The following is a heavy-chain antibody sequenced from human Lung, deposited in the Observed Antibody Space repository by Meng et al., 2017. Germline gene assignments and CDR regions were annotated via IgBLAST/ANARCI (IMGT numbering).Heavy chain of an antibody. J-gene: IGHJ4*02. CDR3: ARGGIAVAGLDLFDY. Sequence: EVQLVESGGGLVQLGGSLRLSCAASGFIFSRYDMYWVRQASGQGLEWVSAIGTGGDTHYPDSVKGRFIISRENAKNSMYLQMNSLRAEDTAVYYCARGGIAVAGLDLFDYWGQGTLVTVSS. D-gene: IGHD6-19*01. CDR1: GFIFSRYD. V-gene: IGHV3-13*01. CDR2: IGTGGDT.